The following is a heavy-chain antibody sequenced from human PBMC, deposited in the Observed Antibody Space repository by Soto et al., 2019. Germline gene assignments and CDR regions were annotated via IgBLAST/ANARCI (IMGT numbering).Heavy chain of an antibody. Sequence: EVQLVESGGGLVQAGGSLRLSCAASGFTFSNYWMHWVRQAPGKGLVWVSRIDNYGGSTTYADSVKGRFTISRDNAKNTLYLQMNSLRAEETAIYYCTRDHSGLGYWGQGTLVTVSS. J-gene: IGHJ4*02. V-gene: IGHV3-74*01. CDR3: TRDHSGLGY. CDR1: GFTFSNYW. CDR2: IDNYGGST. D-gene: IGHD1-26*01.